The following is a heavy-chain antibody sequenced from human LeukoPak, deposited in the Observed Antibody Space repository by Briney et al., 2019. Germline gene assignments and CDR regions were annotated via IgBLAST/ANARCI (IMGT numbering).Heavy chain of an antibody. J-gene: IGHJ4*02. V-gene: IGHV4-4*07. CDR3: ARDFYGDDGHHPFDY. CDR1: GGSISNYY. D-gene: IGHD2/OR15-2a*01. Sequence: PSETLSLTCSVSGGSISNYYWNWLRQPAGKGLEWIGRIYASGSTNYNPSLKSPVTISMDKSKNHFSLNLKAVTAADTAFYYCARDFYGDDGHHPFDYWGQGIQVTVSS. CDR2: IYASGST.